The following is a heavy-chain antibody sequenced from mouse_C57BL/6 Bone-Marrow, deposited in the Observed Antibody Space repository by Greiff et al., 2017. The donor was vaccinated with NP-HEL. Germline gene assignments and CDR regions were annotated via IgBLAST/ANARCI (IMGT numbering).Heavy chain of an antibody. D-gene: IGHD2-5*01. J-gene: IGHJ2*01. CDR1: GFTFSSYG. CDR2: ISSGGSYT. V-gene: IGHV5-6*01. CDR3: ARHYYSNYFDY. Sequence: EVKLVASGGDLVKPGGSLKLSCAASGFTFSSYGMSWVRQTPDKRLEWVATISSGGSYTYYPDSVKGRFTISRDNAKNTLYLQMSRLKSEDTAMYYCARHYYSNYFDYWGQGTTLTVSS.